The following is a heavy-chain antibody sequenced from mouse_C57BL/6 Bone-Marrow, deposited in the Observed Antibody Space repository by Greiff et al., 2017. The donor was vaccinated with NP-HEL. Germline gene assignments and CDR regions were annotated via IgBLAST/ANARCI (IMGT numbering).Heavy chain of an antibody. CDR2: ISNGGGST. CDR1: GFTFSDYY. J-gene: IGHJ4*01. CDR3: ARRGKEGVYAMDY. V-gene: IGHV5-12*01. Sequence: EVHLVESGGGLVQPGGSLKLSCAASGFTFSDYYMYWVRQTPEKRLEWVAYISNGGGSTYYPDTVKGRFTISRDNAKNTLYLQMSRLKSEDTAMYYCARRGKEGVYAMDYWGQGTSVTVSS. D-gene: IGHD1-3*01.